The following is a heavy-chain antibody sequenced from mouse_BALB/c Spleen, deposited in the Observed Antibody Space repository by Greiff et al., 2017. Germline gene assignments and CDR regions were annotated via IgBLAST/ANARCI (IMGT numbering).Heavy chain of an antibody. V-gene: IGHV5-9-3*01. CDR3: ARHQGNYVGYYYAMDY. J-gene: IGHJ2*01. Sequence: EVQRVESGGGLVKPGGSLKLSCAASGFTFSSYAMSWVRQTPEKRLEWVATISSGGSYTYYPDSVKGRFTISRDNAKNTLYLQMSSLRSEDTAMYYCARHQGNYVGYYYAMDYWGQGTTLTVSS. CDR1: GFTFSSYA. CDR2: ISSGGSYT. D-gene: IGHD1-1*02.